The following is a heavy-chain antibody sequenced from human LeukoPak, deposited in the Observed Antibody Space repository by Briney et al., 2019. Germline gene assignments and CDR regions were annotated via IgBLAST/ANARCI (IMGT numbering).Heavy chain of an antibody. CDR1: GGSISSGGYY. J-gene: IGHJ4*02. CDR2: IYYSGST. D-gene: IGHD6-13*01. Sequence: SQTLSLTCTVSGGSISSGGYYWSWIRQHPGKGLEWIGYIYYSGSTYYNPSLKSRVTISVDTSKNQFSLKLSSVTAADTAVYYCARVRGKIAAAFDYWGQGTLVTVSS. CDR3: ARVRGKIAAAFDY. V-gene: IGHV4-31*03.